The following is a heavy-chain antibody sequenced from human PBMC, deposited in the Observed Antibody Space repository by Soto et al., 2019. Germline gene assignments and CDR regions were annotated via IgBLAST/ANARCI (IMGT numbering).Heavy chain of an antibody. D-gene: IGHD6-19*01. CDR1: GFTFTSSA. CDR2: IVVGSGNT. CDR3: AAGLYSSGWPYGMDV. J-gene: IGHJ6*02. V-gene: IGHV1-58*01. Sequence: SVKVSCKASGFTFTSSAVQWVRQARGQRLEWIGWIVVGSGNTNYAQKFQERVTITRDMSTSTAYMELSSLRSEDTAVYYCAAGLYSSGWPYGMDVWGQGTTVTVSS.